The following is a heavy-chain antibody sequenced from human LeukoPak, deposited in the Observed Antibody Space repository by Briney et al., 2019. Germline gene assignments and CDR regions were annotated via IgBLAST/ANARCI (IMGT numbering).Heavy chain of an antibody. CDR3: ARGAEYDGSGSYYDGNWFDP. J-gene: IGHJ5*02. CDR2: IGTAGEI. Sequence: GGSLRLSCAASGFTFSSYDIHWVRQATGKGLEWVSGIGTAGEIYYPGSVKGRFTISRENAKNSLYLQMNSLRAEDTAVYYCARGAEYDGSGSYYDGNWFDPWGQGTLVTVSS. CDR1: GFTFSSYD. D-gene: IGHD3-10*01. V-gene: IGHV3-13*01.